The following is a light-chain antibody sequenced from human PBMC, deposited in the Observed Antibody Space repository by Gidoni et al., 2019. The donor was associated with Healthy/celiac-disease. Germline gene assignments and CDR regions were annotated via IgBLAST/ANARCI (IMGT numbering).Light chain of an antibody. CDR3: QQGYSTPWT. CDR1: QSISSY. Sequence: DIQMTQSLSSLSASVGDSVTITCRASQSISSYLNWYQQKPGKAPKLLIYAASSLQSGVPSRFSGSGSGTDVTLTSSSLQPEDFATYFCQQGYSTPWTFGQGTKVEIK. J-gene: IGKJ1*01. CDR2: AAS. V-gene: IGKV1-39*01.